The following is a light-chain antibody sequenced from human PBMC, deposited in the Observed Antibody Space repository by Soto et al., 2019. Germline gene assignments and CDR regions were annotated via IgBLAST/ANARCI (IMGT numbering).Light chain of an antibody. V-gene: IGKV1-5*01. J-gene: IGKJ1*01. CDR2: DAS. CDR3: QQYNSYSPET. Sequence: DIQMTQFPSTLFASVGDRVTITCRASRSISRWLAWYQQKPGKAPKLLIYDASNLEKGVPSRFSGRGSGTEFTLTISSLQPDDFATYFCQQYNSYSPETFGQGTKVDIK. CDR1: RSISRW.